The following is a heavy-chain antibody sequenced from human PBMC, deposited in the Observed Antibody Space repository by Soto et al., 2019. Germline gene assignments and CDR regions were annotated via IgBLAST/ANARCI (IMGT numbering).Heavy chain of an antibody. V-gene: IGHV1-3*01. J-gene: IGHJ4*02. CDR3: AGIIVVVTALDY. Sequence: GGSVKVSCKASGYTFTSYAMHWVRQAPGQRLEWMGWINAGNGNTKYSQKFQGRVTITRDTSASTAYMELSSLRSEDTAVYYCAGIIVVVTALDYWGQGTLVTVSS. CDR2: INAGNGNT. D-gene: IGHD2-21*02. CDR1: GYTFTSYA.